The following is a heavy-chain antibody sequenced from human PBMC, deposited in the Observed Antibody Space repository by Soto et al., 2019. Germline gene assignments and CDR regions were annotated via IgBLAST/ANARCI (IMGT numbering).Heavy chain of an antibody. CDR2: IKSKTDGGTT. CDR1: GFTFSNAW. V-gene: IGHV3-15*07. J-gene: IGHJ3*02. D-gene: IGHD3-10*01. CDR3: TTDGTVRVIYAFDI. Sequence: GGSLRLSCAASGFTFSNAWMNWVRQAPGKGLEWVGRIKSKTDGGTTDYAAPVKGRFTISRDDSKNTLYLQMNSLKTEDTAVYYCTTDGTVRVIYAFDIWGQGTMVTVSS.